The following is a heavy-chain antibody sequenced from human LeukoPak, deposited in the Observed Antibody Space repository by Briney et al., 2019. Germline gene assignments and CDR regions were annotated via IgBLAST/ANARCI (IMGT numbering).Heavy chain of an antibody. CDR3: ASPEDSGSYGTGYYVMDV. CDR1: VGTFSSYA. Sequence: ASVKVSCKASVGTFSSYAISWVRQAPGQAPEWRGRFIPILGIANYAQKFQGRVTITADKSTSTAYMELSSLRSEDTAVYYCASPEDSGSYGTGYYVMDVWRQGTTVTVSS. CDR2: FIPILGIA. J-gene: IGHJ6*02. V-gene: IGHV1-69*04. D-gene: IGHD1-26*01.